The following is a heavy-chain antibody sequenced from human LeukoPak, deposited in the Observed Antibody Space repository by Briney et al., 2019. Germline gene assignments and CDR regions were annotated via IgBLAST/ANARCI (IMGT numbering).Heavy chain of an antibody. CDR2: IYYSGST. D-gene: IGHD3-9*01. J-gene: IGHJ5*02. CDR3: ARQNSEYDILTGYLYGRWFDP. CDR1: GGSFSGYY. V-gene: IGHV4-30-4*08. Sequence: SETLSLTCAVYGGSFSGYYWSWIRQPPGKGLEWIGYIYYSGSTYYNPSLKSRLTISVDTSKNQFSLKLSSVTAADTAVYYCARQNSEYDILTGYLYGRWFDPWGQGTLVTVSS.